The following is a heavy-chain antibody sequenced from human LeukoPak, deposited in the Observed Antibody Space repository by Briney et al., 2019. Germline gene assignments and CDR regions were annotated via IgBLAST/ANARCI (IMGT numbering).Heavy chain of an antibody. D-gene: IGHD2-2*02. CDR1: GFTFSDYY. CDR2: ISSSGSTI. J-gene: IGHJ6*02. CDR3: ARYCSSTSCYNDYYYYGMDV. Sequence: GGSLRLSCAASGFTFSDYYMSWIRQAPGKGLEWVSYISSSGSTIYYADSVKGRFTISRDNAKNSLYLQMNSLRAEDTAVYYCARYCSSTSCYNDYYYYGMDVWGRGTTVTVSS. V-gene: IGHV3-11*01.